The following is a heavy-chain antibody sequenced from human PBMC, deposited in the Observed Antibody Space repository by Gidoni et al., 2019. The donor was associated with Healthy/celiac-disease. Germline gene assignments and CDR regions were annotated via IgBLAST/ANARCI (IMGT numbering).Heavy chain of an antibody. CDR2: IIPILGIA. D-gene: IGHD6-19*01. V-gene: IGHV1-69*04. Sequence: QVQLVQSGAEVKKPGSSVKVSCKASGGTFRSHATSWVRQAPGQGLEWMGRIIPILGIANYAQKFQGRVTITADKSTSTAYMELSSLRSEDTAVYYCARLHSSGWYGLDYWGQGTLVTVSS. J-gene: IGHJ4*02. CDR1: GGTFRSHA. CDR3: ARLHSSGWYGLDY.